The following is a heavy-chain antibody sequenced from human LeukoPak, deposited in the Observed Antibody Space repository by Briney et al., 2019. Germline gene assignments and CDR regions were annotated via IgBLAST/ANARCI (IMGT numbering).Heavy chain of an antibody. V-gene: IGHV4-38-2*01. CDR3: ARRGSDYVWGSYRGSLGF. D-gene: IGHD3-16*02. CDR1: GYSINSGFY. J-gene: IGHJ4*02. CDR2: IYHSGST. Sequence: SETLSLTCAVSGYSINSGFYWGWIRQPPGKGLEWIGRIYHSGSTYYNPSFKSRVTMSVDTSKNQFSLKLSSVTAADTAVYYCARRGSDYVWGSYRGSLGFWGQGALVTVSS.